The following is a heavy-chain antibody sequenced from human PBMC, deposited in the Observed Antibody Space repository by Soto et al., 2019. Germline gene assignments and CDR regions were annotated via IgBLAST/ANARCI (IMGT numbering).Heavy chain of an antibody. D-gene: IGHD3-10*02. J-gene: IGHJ4*02. V-gene: IGHV3-30*18. Sequence: GGSLRLSCAASGFTFSSYGMHWVRQAPGKGLEWVAVISYDGSNKYYADSVKGRFTISRDNSKNTLYLQMNSLRAEDTAVYYCAKEGGIMLGEAHRTLEYYFDYWGQGTLVTVSS. CDR1: GFTFSSYG. CDR2: ISYDGSNK. CDR3: AKEGGIMLGEAHRTLEYYFDY.